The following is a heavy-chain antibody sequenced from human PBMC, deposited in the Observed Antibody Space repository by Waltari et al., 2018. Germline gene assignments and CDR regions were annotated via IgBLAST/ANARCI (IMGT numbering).Heavy chain of an antibody. CDR3: ARQDIVATIGYFDY. V-gene: IGHV4-38-2*01. J-gene: IGHJ4*02. CDR1: GYSISRGYY. D-gene: IGHD5-12*01. CDR2: IYHSGST. Sequence: QVQLQESGPGLVKPSETLSLTCAVSGYSISRGYYWGWIRQPPGKGLEWIGSIYHSGSTYYNPSLKSRVTISVDTSKNQFSLKLSSVTAADTAVYYCARQDIVATIGYFDYWGQGTLVTVSS.